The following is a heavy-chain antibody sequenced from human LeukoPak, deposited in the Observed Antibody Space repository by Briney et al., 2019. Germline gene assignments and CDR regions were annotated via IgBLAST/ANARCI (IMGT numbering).Heavy chain of an antibody. D-gene: IGHD1-26*01. CDR1: GGSISSGGYY. V-gene: IGHV4-31*03. CDR3: AKGGKWDVTPFDY. Sequence: SETLSLTCTVSGGSISSGGYYWSWIRQHPGKGLEWIGYIYYSGSTYYNPSLKSRVTISVDTSKNQFSLKLSSVTAADTAVYYCAKGGKWDVTPFDYWGQGTLVTVSS. J-gene: IGHJ4*02. CDR2: IYYSGST.